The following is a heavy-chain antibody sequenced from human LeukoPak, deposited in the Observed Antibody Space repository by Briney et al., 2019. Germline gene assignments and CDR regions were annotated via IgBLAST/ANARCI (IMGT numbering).Heavy chain of an antibody. D-gene: IGHD3-22*01. CDR1: GFTVSGNY. J-gene: IGHJ5*02. V-gene: IGHV3-23*01. CDR2: ISGGGSST. Sequence: LAGGSLRLSCAASGFTVSGNYISWVRQAPGKGLEWVSVISGGGSSTNYADSVKGRFTISRENSKNTLYLQMNSLRAEDTAVYYCAHTDSYYFDSGRVSWGQGALVTVSS. CDR3: AHTDSYYFDSGRVS.